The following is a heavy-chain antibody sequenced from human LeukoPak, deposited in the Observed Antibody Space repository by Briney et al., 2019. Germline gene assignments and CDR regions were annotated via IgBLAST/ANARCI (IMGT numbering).Heavy chain of an antibody. CDR1: DGSITNND. J-gene: IGHJ6*02. V-gene: IGHV4-59*08. CDR2: IYYSGST. CDR3: ARHFGLRVNYYGMDV. D-gene: IGHD3-3*01. Sequence: SETLSLTCTVSDGSITNNDWSWVRQTPGKGLEWIGYIYYSGSTNYNPSLKSRVTISVDTSKNQFSLKLSSVTAADTAVYYCARHFGLRVNYYGMDVWGQGTTVTVSS.